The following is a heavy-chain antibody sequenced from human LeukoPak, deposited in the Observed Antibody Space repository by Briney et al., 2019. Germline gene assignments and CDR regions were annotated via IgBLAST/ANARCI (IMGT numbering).Heavy chain of an antibody. V-gene: IGHV4-59*01. D-gene: IGHD6-13*01. Sequence: SETLSLTCTVSGASFSNDYWSWIRQSPGKGLEWVGYIYHNGRTNYNPSLKSRITMSIDTSKNQFSLKLSSVTAADTAVYYCARDRPGGSSLDYWGQGTLVTVSS. CDR1: GASFSNDY. CDR3: ARDRPGGSSLDY. CDR2: IYHNGRT. J-gene: IGHJ4*02.